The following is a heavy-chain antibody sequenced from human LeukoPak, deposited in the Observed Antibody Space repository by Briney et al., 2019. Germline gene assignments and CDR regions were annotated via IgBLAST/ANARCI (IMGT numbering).Heavy chain of an antibody. D-gene: IGHD6-19*01. CDR3: ARGPQWRGDAYYIDV. CDR1: GYTFTNFD. Sequence: ASVKVSCKASGYTFTNFDINWVRQATGQGLEGMGWMNPNSGNTGYAQKFQGRVTMTMNTSITTAYMELSSLISEDTAVYYCARGPQWRGDAYYIDVWGRGTTVTVSS. J-gene: IGHJ6*03. V-gene: IGHV1-8*01. CDR2: MNPNSGNT.